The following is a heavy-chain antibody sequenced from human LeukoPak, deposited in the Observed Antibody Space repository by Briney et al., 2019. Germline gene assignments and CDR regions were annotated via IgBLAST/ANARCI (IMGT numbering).Heavy chain of an antibody. CDR1: GYTFTGYY. CDR2: INPNSGGT. Sequence: ASVKVSCKASGYTFTGYYMHWVRPAPGQGLEWMGWINPNSGGTNYAQKFQGRVTMTRDTSISTAYMELSRLRSDDTAVYYCAREVRLLWFGELLAYWGQGTLVTVSS. CDR3: AREVRLLWFGELLAY. J-gene: IGHJ4*02. V-gene: IGHV1-2*02. D-gene: IGHD3-10*01.